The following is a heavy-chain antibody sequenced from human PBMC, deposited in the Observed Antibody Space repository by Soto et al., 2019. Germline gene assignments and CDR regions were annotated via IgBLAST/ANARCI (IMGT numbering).Heavy chain of an antibody. Sequence: SETLSLTCAVYGGSFSGYYWSWIRQPPGKGLEWIGEINHSGSTNYNPSLKSRVTISVDTSKNQFSLKLSSVTAADTAVYYCARSSHGVTRVNIYYFDYWGQGTLVTVSS. CDR2: INHSGST. CDR1: GGSFSGYY. J-gene: IGHJ4*02. V-gene: IGHV4-34*01. D-gene: IGHD4-17*01. CDR3: ARSSHGVTRVNIYYFDY.